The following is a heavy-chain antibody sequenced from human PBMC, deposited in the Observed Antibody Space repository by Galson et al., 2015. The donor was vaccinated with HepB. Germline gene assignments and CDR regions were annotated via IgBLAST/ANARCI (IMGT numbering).Heavy chain of an antibody. CDR1: GGSISSYY. D-gene: IGHD3-22*01. CDR3: ARGLTMIPSLENWFDP. J-gene: IGHJ5*02. CDR2: IYYSGST. Sequence: ETLSLTCTVSGGSISSYYWSWIRQPPGKGLEWIGYIYYSGSTNYNPSLKSRVTISVDTSKNQFSLKLSSVTAADTAVYYCARGLTMIPSLENWFDPWGQGTLVTVSS. V-gene: IGHV4-59*01.